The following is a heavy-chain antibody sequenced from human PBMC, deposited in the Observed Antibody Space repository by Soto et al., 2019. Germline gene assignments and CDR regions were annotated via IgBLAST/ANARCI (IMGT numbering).Heavy chain of an antibody. CDR3: ARGPAKIPDYYYYYGMDV. CDR1: GYTFTSYG. V-gene: IGHV1-18*01. CDR2: ISAYNGNT. J-gene: IGHJ6*02. Sequence: GASVKVSCKASGYTFTSYGISWVRQAPGQGLEWMGWISAYNGNTNYAQKLQGRVTMTTDTSTSTAYMELRSLRSDDTAVYYCARGPAKIPDYYYYYGMDVWSQGTTVTVSS. D-gene: IGHD2-2*02.